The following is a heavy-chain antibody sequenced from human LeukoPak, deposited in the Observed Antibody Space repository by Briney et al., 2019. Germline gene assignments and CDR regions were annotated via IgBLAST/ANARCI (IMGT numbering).Heavy chain of an antibody. J-gene: IGHJ4*02. CDR1: GFTFSSYG. V-gene: IGHV3-33*08. CDR3: ARENHGSYCDY. D-gene: IGHD1-14*01. CDR2: IWYDGSNK. Sequence: PGGSLRLSCAASGFTFSSYGMHGVRQAPGKGLEWVAVIWYDGSNKYYADSVKGRFTISRDNSKNTLYLQMNSLRAEDTAVYYCARENHGSYCDYWGQGTLVTVSS.